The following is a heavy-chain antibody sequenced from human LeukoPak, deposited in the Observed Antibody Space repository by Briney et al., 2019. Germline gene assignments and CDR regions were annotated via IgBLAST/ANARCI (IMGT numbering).Heavy chain of an antibody. CDR3: ARATIVATIFWGFDP. J-gene: IGHJ5*02. CDR2: IYHSGST. Sequence: SETLSLTCTVSGYSISRGYYWGWIRQPPGKGLEWIGSIYHSGSTYYNPSLKSRVTISVDTSKNQFSLKLSSVTAADTAVYYCARATIVATIFWGFDPWGQGTLVTVSS. CDR1: GYSISRGYY. D-gene: IGHD5-12*01. V-gene: IGHV4-38-2*02.